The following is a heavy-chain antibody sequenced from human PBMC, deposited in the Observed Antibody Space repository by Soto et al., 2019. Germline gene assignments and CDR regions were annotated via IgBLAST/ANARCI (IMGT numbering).Heavy chain of an antibody. CDR3: AKKGYYPSGKINLFDS. CDR1: GYSINSDYY. CDR2: VDHSGRT. Sequence: SETLSLTCAVSGYSINSDYYWGWIRQPPGKGLEWIGSVDHSGRTYYSPSLRSRLTIFIDTSKNQFSLRLTSVTAADTAMYFCAKKGYYPSGKINLFDSWGPGTLVPVSS. D-gene: IGHD3-10*01. J-gene: IGHJ4*02. V-gene: IGHV4-38-2*01.